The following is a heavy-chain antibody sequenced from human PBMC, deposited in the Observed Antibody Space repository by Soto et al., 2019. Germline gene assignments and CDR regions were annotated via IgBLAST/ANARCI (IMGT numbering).Heavy chain of an antibody. D-gene: IGHD3-10*01. CDR3: ASVLLWFGELWIRSYYYGMDV. J-gene: IGHJ6*02. CDR1: GGSISSYY. CDR2: IYYSGST. Sequence: NPSETLSLTCTVSGGSISSYYWSWIRQPPGKGQEWIGYIYYSGSTNYNPSLKSRVTISVDTSKNQFSLKLSSVTAADTAVYYCASVLLWFGELWIRSYYYGMDVWGQGTTVTVSS. V-gene: IGHV4-59*08.